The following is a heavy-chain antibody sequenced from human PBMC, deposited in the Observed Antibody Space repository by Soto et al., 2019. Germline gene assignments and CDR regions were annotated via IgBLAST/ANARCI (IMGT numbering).Heavy chain of an antibody. D-gene: IGHD2-21*02. CDR2: INPSGGST. J-gene: IGHJ4*02. Sequence: ASVQVSCKSSGYTFTSYYMHWVRQAPGQGLEWMGIINPSGGSTSYAQKFQGRVTMTRDTSTSTVYMELSSLRSEDTAVYYCARAYCGGDCYFDYWGQGTLVTVSS. CDR3: ARAYCGGDCYFDY. V-gene: IGHV1-46*01. CDR1: GYTFTSYY.